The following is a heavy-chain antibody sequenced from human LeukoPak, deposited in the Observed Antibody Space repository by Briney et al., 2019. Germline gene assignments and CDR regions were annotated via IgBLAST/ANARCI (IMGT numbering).Heavy chain of an antibody. J-gene: IGHJ4*02. Sequence: GGSLRLFCAVSGFTFSNHWMSWVRQAPGKGLEWVANIKHDGSEKYYVDSVKGRFTISRDNAKNSLYLQMSSLRAEDTAVYYCARRRDFFDYWGQGTLVTVSS. CDR2: IKHDGSEK. CDR1: GFTFSNHW. V-gene: IGHV3-7*03. CDR3: ARRRDFFDY.